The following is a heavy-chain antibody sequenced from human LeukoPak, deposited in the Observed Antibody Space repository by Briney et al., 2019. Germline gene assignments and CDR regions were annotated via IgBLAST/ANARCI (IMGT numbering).Heavy chain of an antibody. V-gene: IGHV5-51*01. D-gene: IGHD3-10*01. J-gene: IGHJ6*03. CDR3: ARTRVESASGYYYYYMDV. CDR2: IYPGDSDT. Sequence: GESLKISCKGSGYSFTSYWIGWVRQMPGKGLEWMGIIYPGDSDTRYSPSFQGQVTISADKSISTAYLQWSSLKASDAAMYYCARTRVESASGYYYYYMDVWGKGTTVTVSS. CDR1: GYSFTSYW.